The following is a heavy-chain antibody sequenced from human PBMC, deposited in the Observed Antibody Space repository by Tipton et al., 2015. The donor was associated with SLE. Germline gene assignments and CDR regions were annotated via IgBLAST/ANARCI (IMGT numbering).Heavy chain of an antibody. D-gene: IGHD4-17*01. CDR2: ISAYNGNT. V-gene: IGHV1-18*01. Sequence: QSGAEVKKPGASVKVSCKASGYTFTSYGISWVRQAPGQGLEWMGWISAYNGNTNYAQKLQGRVTMTTDTSTSTAYMELRSLRSDDTAVYYCARATRTSTVTTRGTYYFDYWGQGTLVTVPS. CDR1: GYTFTSYG. J-gene: IGHJ4*02. CDR3: ARATRTSTVTTRGTYYFDY.